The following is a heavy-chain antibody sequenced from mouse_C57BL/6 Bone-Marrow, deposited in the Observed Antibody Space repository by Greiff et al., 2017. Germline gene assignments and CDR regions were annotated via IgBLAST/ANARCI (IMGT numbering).Heavy chain of an antibody. Sequence: EVQLVESGGGLVKPGGSLELSCAASGFTFSSYAMSWVRQTPEKRLEWVATISDGGSYTYYPDNVKGRFTISRDNAKNNLYLQMSHLKSEDTAMYYCAREDGAWFAYWGQGTLVTVSA. CDR3: AREDGAWFAY. V-gene: IGHV5-4*01. J-gene: IGHJ3*01. D-gene: IGHD2-3*01. CDR1: GFTFSSYA. CDR2: ISDGGSYT.